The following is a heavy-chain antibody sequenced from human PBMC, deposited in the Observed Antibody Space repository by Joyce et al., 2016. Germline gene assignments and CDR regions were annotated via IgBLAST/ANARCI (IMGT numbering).Heavy chain of an antibody. CDR2: IYPDDSDT. D-gene: IGHD3-3*01. J-gene: IGHJ3*01. CDR3: ARMLPLTIFVLRPSLARAFDV. CDR1: GYTFKKYW. Sequence: EVQLVQSGAEVKRPGESLRISCQGSGYTFKKYWIAWLRQMPGNGLQWMGSIYPDDSDTSYSPSLQGQVTISVDRSINTAYLQWNSLKTSDTAIYYCARMLPLTIFVLRPSLARAFDVWGEGTLIAVSS. V-gene: IGHV5-51*01.